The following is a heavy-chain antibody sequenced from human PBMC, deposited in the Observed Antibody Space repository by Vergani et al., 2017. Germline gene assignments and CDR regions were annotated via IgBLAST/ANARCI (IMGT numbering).Heavy chain of an antibody. CDR3: AKTQQLVQDY. CDR1: GFTFSSYG. Sequence: QVQLVESGGGVVQPGRSLRLSCAASGFTFSSYGMHWVRQAPGKGLEWVAVISYDGSNKYYADSVKGRFTVSRDNSKNTLYLQMKSLIAEDTAVYYCAKTQQLVQDYWGQGTLVTVSS. D-gene: IGHD6-13*01. V-gene: IGHV3-30*18. CDR2: ISYDGSNK. J-gene: IGHJ4*02.